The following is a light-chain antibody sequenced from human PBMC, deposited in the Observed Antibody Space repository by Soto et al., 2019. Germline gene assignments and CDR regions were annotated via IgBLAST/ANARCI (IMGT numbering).Light chain of an antibody. CDR1: QGISNY. CDR3: QKYNCAPRT. V-gene: IGKV1-27*01. Sequence: DIQMTQSPSSLSASVGDRVTITCRARQGISNYLAWYQQKPGKVPKLLIYAASTLQSGVPSRFSGSGPGPDFTVNIRTLKPQHFSSYSSQKYNCAPRTFGHGTNVQIK. J-gene: IGKJ1*01. CDR2: AAS.